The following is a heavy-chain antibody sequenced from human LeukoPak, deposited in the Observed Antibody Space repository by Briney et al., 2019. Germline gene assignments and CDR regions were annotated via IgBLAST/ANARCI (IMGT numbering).Heavy chain of an antibody. CDR3: AEGDCSSTSCPLDY. Sequence: GGSLRLSCAASGFTFSHYNMNWVRQAPGKGLEWVSYISGSGTIIYYADSVKGRFTISRDNAENSLYLQMNSLRAEDTALYYCAEGDCSSTSCPLDYWGQGTLVTVSS. V-gene: IGHV3-48*01. CDR2: ISGSGTII. J-gene: IGHJ4*02. D-gene: IGHD2-2*01. CDR1: GFTFSHYN.